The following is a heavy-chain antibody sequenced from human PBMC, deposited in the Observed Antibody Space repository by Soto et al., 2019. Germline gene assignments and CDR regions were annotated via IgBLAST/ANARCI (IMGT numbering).Heavy chain of an antibody. Sequence: QVQLQESGPGLVKPSQTLSLTCTVSGGSISSGGYYWSWILQHPGKGLEWIGYIYYSGSTYYNPSLKSRVTIAADTPKNQFSLKLSSVTAADTAVYYCERAAFDGGNPLVYYFDYWGQGTLVTVSS. CDR1: GGSISSGGYY. D-gene: IGHD2-15*01. V-gene: IGHV4-31*03. CDR3: ERAAFDGGNPLVYYFDY. J-gene: IGHJ4*02. CDR2: IYYSGST.